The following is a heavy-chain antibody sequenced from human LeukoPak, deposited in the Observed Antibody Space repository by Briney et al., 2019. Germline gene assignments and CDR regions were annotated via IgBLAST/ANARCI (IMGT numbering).Heavy chain of an antibody. D-gene: IGHD2-15*01. CDR3: ARQYCSGGSCYSG. CDR1: GYSFTSYW. Sequence: GESLKISCKGSGYSFTSYWIGWVRQMPGKGLEWMGRIDPSDSYTNYSPSFKGHVTSSADKSISTAYLQWSGLKASDTAKYYCARQYCSGGSCYSGWGQGTLVTVSS. V-gene: IGHV5-10-1*01. CDR2: IDPSDSYT. J-gene: IGHJ4*02.